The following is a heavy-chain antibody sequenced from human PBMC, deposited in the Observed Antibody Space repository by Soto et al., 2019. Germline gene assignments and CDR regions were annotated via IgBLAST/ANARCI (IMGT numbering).Heavy chain of an antibody. CDR2: IYRGGIT. D-gene: IGHD6-13*01. J-gene: IGHJ3*02. Sequence: EVPLVETGGGLIQPGGSLRLSCAASGFTVSSYYMIWVRQAPGKGLEWVTLIYRGGITYYADSVKGRFSVSRDNSKTTLYLQLHSLRTEDTAVYYCARDWGSSPDAFDIWCHGPVVTVSS. V-gene: IGHV3-53*02. CDR1: GFTVSSYY. CDR3: ARDWGSSPDAFDI.